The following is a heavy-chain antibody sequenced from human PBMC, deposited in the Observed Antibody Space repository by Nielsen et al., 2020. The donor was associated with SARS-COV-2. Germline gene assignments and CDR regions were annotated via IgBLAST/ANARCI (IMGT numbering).Heavy chain of an antibody. D-gene: IGHD5-18*01. CDR1: GYTFTSYY. J-gene: IGHJ4*02. CDR3: ARTHGVDTAMDSDFDY. CDR2: ISAYNGNT. Sequence: ASVKVSCKASGYTFTSYYMHWVRQAPGQGLEWMGWISAYNGNTNYAQKLQGRVTMTTDTSTSTAYMELSSLRSEDTAVYYCARTHGVDTAMDSDFDYWGQGTLVTVSS. V-gene: IGHV1-18*04.